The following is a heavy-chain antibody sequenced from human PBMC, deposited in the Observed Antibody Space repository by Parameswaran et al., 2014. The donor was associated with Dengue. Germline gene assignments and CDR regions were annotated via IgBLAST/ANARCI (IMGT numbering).Heavy chain of an antibody. V-gene: IGHV4-39*07. D-gene: IGHD2-2*01. CDR3: AAGKYCSATSCYPQPGSVWFDP. J-gene: IGHJ5*02. CDR2: VYYDGSV. Sequence: WIRQPPGKGLEWIASVYYDGSVFYKSSLKSRATISVDKSKNQFSLKLTSVTAADTAVYSCAAGKYCSATSCYPQPGSVWFDPWGQGTLVTVSS.